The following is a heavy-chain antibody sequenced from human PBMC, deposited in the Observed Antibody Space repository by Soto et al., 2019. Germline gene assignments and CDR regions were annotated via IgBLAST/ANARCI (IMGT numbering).Heavy chain of an antibody. CDR2: TYYRSKWYN. CDR3: ARGRDFWSGYTYYYYGMDV. Sequence: SPTLSLTCAISGDSVSSNSAAWNWIRQSPSRGLEWLGRTYYRSKWYNDYAVSVKSRITINPDTSKNQFSLQLNSVTPEDTAVYYCARGRDFWSGYTYYYYGMDVWGQGTTVTVSS. J-gene: IGHJ6*02. V-gene: IGHV6-1*01. CDR1: GDSVSSNSAA. D-gene: IGHD3-3*01.